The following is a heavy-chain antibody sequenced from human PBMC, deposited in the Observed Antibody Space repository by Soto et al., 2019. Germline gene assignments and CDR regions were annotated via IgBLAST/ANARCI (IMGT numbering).Heavy chain of an antibody. CDR1: EFTVSSNH. CDR2: IYSGGST. V-gene: IGHV3-53*01. CDR3: ASQSTYTFDY. J-gene: IGHJ4*02. Sequence: EVQLVESGGGLIQPGGSLRLSCAASEFTVSSNHTSWVRQAPGKGLEWVSVIYSGGSTYYADSVKGRFTISRDHSENTLYLQMNSLRAEDTAFYYCASQSTYTFDYWGQGTLVTVSS. D-gene: IGHD3-16*01.